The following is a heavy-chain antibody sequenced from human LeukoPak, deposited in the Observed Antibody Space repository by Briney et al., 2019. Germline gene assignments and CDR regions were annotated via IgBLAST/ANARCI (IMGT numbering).Heavy chain of an antibody. Sequence: GGSLRLSCAASGFTFSNYWMSWVRQAPGKGLEWVANIKQDGSEKYYVDSVKGRFTISRDNAKNSLYLQMNSLRAEDTAVYYCARDGSSGWYGDFDYWGQGTLVTVSS. J-gene: IGHJ4*02. D-gene: IGHD6-19*01. CDR3: ARDGSSGWYGDFDY. CDR1: GFTFSNYW. CDR2: IKQDGSEK. V-gene: IGHV3-7*01.